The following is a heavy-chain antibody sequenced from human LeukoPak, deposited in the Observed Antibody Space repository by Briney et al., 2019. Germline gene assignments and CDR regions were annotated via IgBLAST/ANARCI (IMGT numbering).Heavy chain of an antibody. V-gene: IGHV4-39*01. CDR1: GGSISSSSYY. J-gene: IGHJ4*02. CDR3: ARFGRSGWYYRDFVY. Sequence: PETLSLTCTVSGGSISSSSYYWGWIRQPPGKGREWIGSIYYSGSTYYNPSLKSRVTISVDTSKNQFSLKLSSVTAADPVMYFCARFGRSGWYYRDFVYWGEGTLVTVSS. CDR2: IYYSGST. D-gene: IGHD6-19*01.